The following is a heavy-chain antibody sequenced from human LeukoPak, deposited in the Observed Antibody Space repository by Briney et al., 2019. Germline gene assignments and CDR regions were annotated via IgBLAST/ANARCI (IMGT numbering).Heavy chain of an antibody. CDR3: ARERSAGRDLDY. J-gene: IGHJ4*02. D-gene: IGHD1-26*01. CDR2: INPNSGGT. CDR1: GYTFTDYY. V-gene: IGHV1-2*02. Sequence: ASVKVSCKASGYTFTDYYMHWVRQAPGQGLEWMGWINPNSGGTNYAQKFQGRVTMTRDTPISTAYMELSRLTSDDSAVYYCARERSAGRDLDYWGQGTLVTVSS.